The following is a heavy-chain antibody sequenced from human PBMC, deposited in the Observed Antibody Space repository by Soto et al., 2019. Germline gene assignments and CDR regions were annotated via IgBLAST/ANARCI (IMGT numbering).Heavy chain of an antibody. J-gene: IGHJ4*02. V-gene: IGHV3-13*01. CDR1: GFTFSSYD. CDR2: IGTAGDT. CDR3: ARDLFGAQDY. Sequence: EVQLVESGGGLVQPGGSLRLSCAASGFTFSSYDMHWVGQATGKGLEWVSAIGTAGDTYYPGSVKGRFTISRENAKNSLYLQMNSLRAADTAVYYCARDLFGAQDYWGQGTLVTVSS. D-gene: IGHD3-10*01.